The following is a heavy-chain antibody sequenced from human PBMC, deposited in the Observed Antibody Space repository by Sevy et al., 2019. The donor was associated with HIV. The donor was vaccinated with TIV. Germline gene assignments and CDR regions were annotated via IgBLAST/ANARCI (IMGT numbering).Heavy chain of an antibody. CDR2: INGDGSST. CDR1: GFTFSSYW. D-gene: IGHD2-21*01. J-gene: IGHJ5*02. CDR3: AKTSLGLCTGWFDP. Sequence: GGSLRLSCAASGFTFSSYWMHWVRQAPGKGLVWVSRINGDGSSTTYADSVKGRFTISRDNAKNTLYLQMNSLRAEDTAVYYCAKTSLGLCTGWFDPWGQGTLVTVSS. V-gene: IGHV3-74*01.